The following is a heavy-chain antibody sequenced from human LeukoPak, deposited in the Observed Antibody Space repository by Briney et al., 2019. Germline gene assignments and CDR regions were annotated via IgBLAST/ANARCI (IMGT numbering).Heavy chain of an antibody. CDR3: ARGYSGQANYFDY. D-gene: IGHD2-15*01. CDR2: INHSGST. J-gene: IGHJ4*02. Sequence: GSLRLSCAASGFTFSSYAMSWVRQAPGKGLEWIGEINHSGSTNYNPSLKSRVTISVDTSKNQFSLKLSSVTAADTAVYYCARGYSGQANYFDYWGQGTLVTVSS. CDR1: GFTFSSYA. V-gene: IGHV4-34*01.